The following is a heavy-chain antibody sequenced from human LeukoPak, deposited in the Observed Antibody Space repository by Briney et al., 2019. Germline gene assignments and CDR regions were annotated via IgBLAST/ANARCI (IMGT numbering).Heavy chain of an antibody. D-gene: IGHD6-13*01. V-gene: IGHV3-48*02. J-gene: IGHJ4*02. CDR3: ARDRSSSAAPSLSY. Sequence: GGSLRLSCAASGFTFSSYGMNWVRQAPGKGLEWFSYISISGGTIYYADSVKGRFTISRDNAKNSLYLQMNSLRDEDTAVYYCARDRSSSAAPSLSYWGQGTLATVSS. CDR1: GFTFSSYG. CDR2: ISISGGTI.